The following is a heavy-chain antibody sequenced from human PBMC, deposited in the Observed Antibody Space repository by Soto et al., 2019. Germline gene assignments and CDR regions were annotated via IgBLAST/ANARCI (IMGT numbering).Heavy chain of an antibody. CDR2: INHSGST. V-gene: IGHV4-34*01. CDR1: GGSFSGYY. D-gene: IGHD6-19*01. Sequence: ASETLSLTCAVYGGSFSGYYWSWIRQPPGKGLEWIGEINHSGSTNYNPSLKSRVTISVDTSKNQFSLKLSSVTAADTAVYYCARLVSSGRYYYYYYGMDVWGQGTTVTVSS. J-gene: IGHJ6*02. CDR3: ARLVSSGRYYYYYYGMDV.